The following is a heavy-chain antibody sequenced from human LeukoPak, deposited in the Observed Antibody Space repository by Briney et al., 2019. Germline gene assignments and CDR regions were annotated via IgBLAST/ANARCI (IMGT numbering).Heavy chain of an antibody. CDR1: GFTFSSYA. CDR3: ARDPILRFLEWLFDY. D-gene: IGHD3-3*01. CDR2: ISYDGSNK. V-gene: IGHV3-30-3*01. Sequence: PGRSLRLSCAASGFTFSSYAMHWVRQAPGKGLEWVAVISYDGSNKYYADSVKGRFTISRDNSKNTLYLQMNSLRAEDTAVYYCARDPILRFLEWLFDYWGQGTLVTVSS. J-gene: IGHJ4*02.